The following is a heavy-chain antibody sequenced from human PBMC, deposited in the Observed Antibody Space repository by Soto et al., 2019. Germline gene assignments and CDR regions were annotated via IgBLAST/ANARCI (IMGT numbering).Heavy chain of an antibody. V-gene: IGHV3-53*01. CDR1: GFNFSGSY. CDR2: IYSGGNT. Sequence: QPGGSLRLSCAASGFNFSGSYLTWVRRAQGKGLEWVSVIYSGGNTYYADSVKGRFIISRDDSKNTLSLQMNSLRVDDTAVYYCARGVTPDLWGRGTLVTVSS. J-gene: IGHJ2*01. CDR3: ARGVTPDL. D-gene: IGHD5-18*01.